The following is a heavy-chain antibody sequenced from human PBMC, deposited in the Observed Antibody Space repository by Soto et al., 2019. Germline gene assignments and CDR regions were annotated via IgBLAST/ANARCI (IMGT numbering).Heavy chain of an antibody. D-gene: IGHD3-10*01. CDR3: ATELGENPASPFDA. CDR1: GVTFSSET. Sequence: QVQLVQSGADVKKPGSSVKVSCQASGVTFSSETLGWVRQAPGQGLEWVGGIIPLFGTASYAQKFQGRVTIYADESTSTGYMEVSSLRSGDPGVYFCATELGENPASPFDAWGQGTLVTVSS. CDR2: IIPLFGTA. V-gene: IGHV1-69*01. J-gene: IGHJ4*02.